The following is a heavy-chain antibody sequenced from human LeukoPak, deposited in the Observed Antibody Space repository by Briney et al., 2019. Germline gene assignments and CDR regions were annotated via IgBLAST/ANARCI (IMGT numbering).Heavy chain of an antibody. V-gene: IGHV3-23*01. J-gene: IGHJ6*02. CDR3: AKGKLDFWSGQYYYYYAMDV. CDR1: GFTFSRHA. D-gene: IGHD3-3*01. Sequence: GGSLRLSCAASGFTFSRHAMSWVRLAPGRGLEWVSAISGSDGDTYHADSVKGRFTISRDISKSTLYLQMNSLRAEDTAVYYCAKGKLDFWSGQYYYYYAMDVWGQGTTVTVSS. CDR2: ISGSDGDT.